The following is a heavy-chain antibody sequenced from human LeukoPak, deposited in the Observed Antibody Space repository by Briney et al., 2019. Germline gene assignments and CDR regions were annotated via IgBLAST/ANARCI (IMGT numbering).Heavy chain of an antibody. D-gene: IGHD3/OR15-3a*01. CDR3: ARSRGRDY. Sequence: GGSLRLSCAASAFTFSIYDMSWVRQAPGKGLEWVSIVISDGTTYYADSVKGRFTISRDNSKNTVYLQMNSLRAEDTAVYYCARSRGRDYWGQGTLVTVSS. CDR2: VISDGTT. J-gene: IGHJ4*02. V-gene: IGHV3-23*01. CDR1: AFTFSIYD.